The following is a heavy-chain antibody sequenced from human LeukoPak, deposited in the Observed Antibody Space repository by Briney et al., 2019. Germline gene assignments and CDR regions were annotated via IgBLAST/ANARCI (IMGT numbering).Heavy chain of an antibody. D-gene: IGHD4-11*01. CDR3: ATDLSNPPSLRVF. Sequence: ASVKVSCKVSGYTLTELSMHWVRQAPGKGLEWMGGFDPEDGETIHAQKFQGRVTMTEDTSTDTAYMELSSLRSEDTAVYYCATDLSNPPSLRVFWGQGTLVTVSS. J-gene: IGHJ4*02. CDR2: FDPEDGET. V-gene: IGHV1-24*01. CDR1: GYTLTELS.